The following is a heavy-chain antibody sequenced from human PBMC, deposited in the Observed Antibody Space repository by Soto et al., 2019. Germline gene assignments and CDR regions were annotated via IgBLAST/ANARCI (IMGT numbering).Heavy chain of an antibody. V-gene: IGHV3-15*01. CDR2: IKSKTDGGTT. CDR1: GFTFSNAW. D-gene: IGHD3-9*01. CDR3: TTQYYDILTASWLVDV. J-gene: IGHJ6*02. Sequence: KTGGSLRLSCAASGFTFSNAWMSWVRQAPGKGLEWVGRIKSKTDGGTTDYAAPVKGRFTISRDDSKNTLYLQMNSLKTEDTAVYYCTTQYYDILTASWLVDVWGQGTTVTVSS.